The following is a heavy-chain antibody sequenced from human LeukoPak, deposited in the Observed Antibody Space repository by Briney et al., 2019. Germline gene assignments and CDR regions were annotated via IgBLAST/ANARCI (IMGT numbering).Heavy chain of an antibody. Sequence: GASVKVSCKASGYTFTSYGISWVRQAPGQGLEWMGWINPNSGGTNYAQKFQGRVTMTRDTSISTAYMELSRLRSDDTAVYYCARVLEMTKMDYWGQGTLVTVSS. CDR3: ARVLEMTKMDY. J-gene: IGHJ4*02. V-gene: IGHV1-2*02. CDR1: GYTFTSYG. D-gene: IGHD5-24*01. CDR2: INPNSGGT.